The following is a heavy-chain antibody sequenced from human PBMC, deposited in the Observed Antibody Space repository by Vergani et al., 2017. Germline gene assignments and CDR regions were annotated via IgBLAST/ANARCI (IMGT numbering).Heavy chain of an antibody. V-gene: IGHV4-34*01. CDR3: ARMKAAAGTGSWFDP. Sequence: QVQLQQWGAGLLKPSETLSLTCAVYGGSFSGYYWSWIRQPPGKGLEWIGEINHSGSTNYNPSLKSRVTISVDTSKNQFSLKLSSVTAADTAVYYCARMKAAAGTGSWFDPWGRGTLVTVSS. J-gene: IGHJ2*01. CDR2: INHSGST. CDR1: GGSFSGYY. D-gene: IGHD6-13*01.